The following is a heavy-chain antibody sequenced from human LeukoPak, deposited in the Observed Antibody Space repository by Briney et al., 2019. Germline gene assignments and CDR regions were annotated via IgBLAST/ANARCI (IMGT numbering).Heavy chain of an antibody. V-gene: IGHV1-8*01. D-gene: IGHD3-16*01. CDR3: ARDRKSGISYASEY. Sequence: ASVKVSCKASGYTFTSYDINWVRQATGQGLEWMGWMSPKSGNTGYAQKFQGRVTMTSNTAISTAYMELSSLRSEDTAVYYCARDRKSGISYASEYWGQGTLVTVSS. CDR1: GYTFTSYD. J-gene: IGHJ4*02. CDR2: MSPKSGNT.